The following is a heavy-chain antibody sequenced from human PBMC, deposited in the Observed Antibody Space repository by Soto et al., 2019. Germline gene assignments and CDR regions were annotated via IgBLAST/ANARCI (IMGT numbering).Heavy chain of an antibody. Sequence: SETLSLTCTVSGGSISSYYWSWVRQPPGKGLEWIGYIYYSGSTNYNPSLKSRVTISEDTSKNQFSLKLSSVTAAGTAVYYCARQPPGIAAAGTFDYWGQGTLVT. J-gene: IGHJ4*02. CDR3: ARQPPGIAAAGTFDY. V-gene: IGHV4-59*08. D-gene: IGHD6-13*01. CDR2: IYYSGST. CDR1: GGSISSYY.